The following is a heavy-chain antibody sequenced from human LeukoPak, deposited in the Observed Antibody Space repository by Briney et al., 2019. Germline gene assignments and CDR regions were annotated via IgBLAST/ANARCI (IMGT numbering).Heavy chain of an antibody. Sequence: PGGSLRLSCAASGFIFSTFTMNWVRQAPGKGLEWVGSVYYSGYTYNNPSLKSRVIMSVDTSKNQFSLKLSSVTAADTAIYYCARVLKFLGLDYWGQGILVTVSS. J-gene: IGHJ4*02. CDR1: GFIFSTFT. V-gene: IGHV4-39*07. D-gene: IGHD5-12*01. CDR3: ARVLKFLGLDY. CDR2: VYYSGYT.